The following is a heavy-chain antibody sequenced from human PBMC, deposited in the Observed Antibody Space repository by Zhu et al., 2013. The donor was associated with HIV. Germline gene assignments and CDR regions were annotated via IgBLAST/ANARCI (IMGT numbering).Heavy chain of an antibody. J-gene: IGHJ4*02. CDR3: ARERRRYYYGSGDFDY. Sequence: QVFLVQSGAEVKEPGASVKVSCKASGYTFTSYGISWVRQAPGQGLEWMGWISAYNGNTDYAQKLQGRVTMTTDTSTSTAYMELRSLRSDDTAVYYCARERRRYYYGSGDFDYWGQGTLVTVSS. V-gene: IGHV1-18*01. CDR1: GYTFTSYG. D-gene: IGHD3-10*01. CDR2: ISAYNGNT.